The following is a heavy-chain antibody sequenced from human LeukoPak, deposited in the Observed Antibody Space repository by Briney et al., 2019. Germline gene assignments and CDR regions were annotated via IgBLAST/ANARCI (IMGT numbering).Heavy chain of an antibody. J-gene: IGHJ4*02. CDR3: VRGTNDWTGIDY. V-gene: IGHV3-7*01. D-gene: IGHD2-8*01. Sequence: PGGSLRLSCAASGFTFSSYWMTWVRQVPGKGLECVANIKEDGREKYYVDSVKGRFTISRDNARNTLYLQMNSLRVEDTAIYYCVRGTNDWTGIDYWGQGTLVTVSS. CDR1: GFTFSSYW. CDR2: IKEDGREK.